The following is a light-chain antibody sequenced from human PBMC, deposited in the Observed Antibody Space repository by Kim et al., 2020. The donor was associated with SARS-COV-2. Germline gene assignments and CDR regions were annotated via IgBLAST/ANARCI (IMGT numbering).Light chain of an antibody. CDR3: QQNDFPPLT. Sequence: DIQMTQSPSPLSASVGDRVTITCRASHDIGNYLNWYQHKPGKAPKLLIYDASKLQGGVPSRFSGSGVGTGFTFTITSLQPEDIATYFCQQNDFPPLTFGGGTKVDIK. CDR1: HDIGNY. J-gene: IGKJ4*01. V-gene: IGKV1-33*01. CDR2: DAS.